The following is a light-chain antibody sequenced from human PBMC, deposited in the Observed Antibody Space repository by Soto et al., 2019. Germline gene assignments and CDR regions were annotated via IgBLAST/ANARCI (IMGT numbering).Light chain of an antibody. CDR2: DVS. V-gene: IGLV2-14*01. Sequence: QSVLTQPASVSGSPGQSITISCTGTSSDVGGYNYVSWYQQHPGKAPKLMIYDVSNRPAGVSNRFSGSKSGNTASLTISGLQAEDEADYYCISYTSSSVVFGGGTQLT. CDR3: ISYTSSSVV. J-gene: IGLJ2*01. CDR1: SSDVGGYNY.